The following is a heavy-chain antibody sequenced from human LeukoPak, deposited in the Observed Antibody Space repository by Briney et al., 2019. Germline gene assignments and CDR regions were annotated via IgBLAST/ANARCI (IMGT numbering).Heavy chain of an antibody. D-gene: IGHD1-26*01. CDR2: ISYDGSNK. CDR1: GFTFSSYA. Sequence: GGSLRLSCAASGFTFSSYAMHWVRQAPGKGLEWVAVISYDGSNKYYADSVKGRFTISRDNSKNTLYLQMNSLRAEDTAVYYCTQWELSTLLDYWGQGTLVTVSS. V-gene: IGHV3-30-3*01. CDR3: TQWELSTLLDY. J-gene: IGHJ4*02.